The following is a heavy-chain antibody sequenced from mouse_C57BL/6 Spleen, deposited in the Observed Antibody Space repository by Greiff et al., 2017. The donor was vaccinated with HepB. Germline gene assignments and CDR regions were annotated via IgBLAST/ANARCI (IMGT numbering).Heavy chain of an antibody. V-gene: IGHV1-82*01. D-gene: IGHD1-1*01. CDR1: GYAFSSSW. CDR3: ARSHGSSPFDY. Sequence: QVQLQQSGPELVKPGASVKISCKASGYAFSSSWMNWVKQRPGKGLEWIGRIYPGDGDTNYNGKFKGKATLTADKSSSTAYMQLSSLTSEDSAVYFCARSHGSSPFDYWGQGTTLTVSS. CDR2: IYPGDGDT. J-gene: IGHJ2*01.